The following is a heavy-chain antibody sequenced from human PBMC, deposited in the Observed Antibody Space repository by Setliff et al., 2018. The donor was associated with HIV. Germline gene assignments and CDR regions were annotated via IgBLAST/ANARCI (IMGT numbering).Heavy chain of an antibody. CDR3: ARGPVLVTQSSGSFYKGLDH. V-gene: IGHV4-34*01. J-gene: IGHJ4*02. Sequence: SETLSLTCAVYGGSFSDYFWSWIRQSPGKGLEWIGEIWPDGTTNYNPSLKNRATMSVDTSRNQLSLKLTSVTAADSAVYYCARGPVLVTQSSGSFYKGLDHWGQGTLVTVSS. CDR1: GGSFSDYF. CDR2: IWPDGTT. D-gene: IGHD3-10*01.